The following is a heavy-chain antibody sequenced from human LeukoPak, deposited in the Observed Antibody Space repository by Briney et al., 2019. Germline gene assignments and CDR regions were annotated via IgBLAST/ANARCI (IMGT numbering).Heavy chain of an antibody. V-gene: IGHV3-30*18. CDR2: ISYDGSNK. D-gene: IGHD2-2*01. Sequence: PGGSLRLSCAASGFTFSSYGMHWVRQAPGKGLEWVAVISYDGSNKYYADSVKGRFTISRDNSKNTLDLQMNGLRAEDTAVYYCAKSGYQLLAGNWFDPWGQGTLVTVSS. CDR1: GFTFSSYG. CDR3: AKSGYQLLAGNWFDP. J-gene: IGHJ5*02.